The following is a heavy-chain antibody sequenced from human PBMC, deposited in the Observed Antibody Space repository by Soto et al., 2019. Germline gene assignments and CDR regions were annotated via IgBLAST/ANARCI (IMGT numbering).Heavy chain of an antibody. CDR3: AKDLRDWGVFDS. CDR1: GFTFSSYA. D-gene: IGHD7-27*01. V-gene: IGHV3-23*01. CDR2: LSGSGGST. J-gene: IGHJ4*02. Sequence: DVQLLESGGEWVQPGGSLRLACAASGFTFSSYAMSWVRQAPGKGLEWVSGLSGSGGSTNYADSVKGRFTISRDNSKNTLYLQMSSLRDDDTAIYYCAKDLRDWGVFDSWGQGTLVTVSS.